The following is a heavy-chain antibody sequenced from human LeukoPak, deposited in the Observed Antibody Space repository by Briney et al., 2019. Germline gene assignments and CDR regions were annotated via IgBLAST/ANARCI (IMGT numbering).Heavy chain of an antibody. CDR2: IYYSGST. D-gene: IGHD3-10*01. J-gene: IGHJ5*02. CDR1: GGSISSGGYY. CDR3: ARGTGYYGSGSYIEPNNWFDP. V-gene: IGHV4-31*03. Sequence: SQTLSLTCTVSGGSISSGGYYWSWIRQHPGKGLEWIGYIYYSGSTYYNPSLKSRVTISVDTSKNQFSLKLSSVTAADTAVYYCARGTGYYGSGSYIEPNNWFDPWGQGTLVTVSS.